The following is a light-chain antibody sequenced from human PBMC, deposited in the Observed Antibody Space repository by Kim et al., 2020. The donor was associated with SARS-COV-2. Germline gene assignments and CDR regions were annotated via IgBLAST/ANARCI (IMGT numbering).Light chain of an antibody. J-gene: IGKJ2*01. Sequence: GERATSPCRARQSARNRYFPLYQETPRQAPRPLIYGASQWATRIPDRFRGRGSGTDFSLPVRRLEPEDFSVYYFQQHGGSPPYTLGQGTNLEI. CDR2: GAS. V-gene: IGKV3-20*01. CDR3: QQHGGSPPYT. CDR1: QSARNRY.